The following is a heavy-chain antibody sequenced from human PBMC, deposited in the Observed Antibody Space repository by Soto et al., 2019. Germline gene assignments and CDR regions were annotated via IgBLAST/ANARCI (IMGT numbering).Heavy chain of an antibody. CDR1: GYPFTSYA. CDR3: ARYPAMAKATYYYYGMDV. CDR2: INAGNGNT. Sequence: GASVKVSCKSSGYPFTSYAIHWVRQAPGQRLEWMGWINAGNGNTKYSQKFQGRVTITRDTSASTAYMELSSLRSEDTAVYYCARYPAMAKATYYYYGMDVWGQGTTVTVSS. D-gene: IGHD5-18*01. V-gene: IGHV1-3*01. J-gene: IGHJ6*02.